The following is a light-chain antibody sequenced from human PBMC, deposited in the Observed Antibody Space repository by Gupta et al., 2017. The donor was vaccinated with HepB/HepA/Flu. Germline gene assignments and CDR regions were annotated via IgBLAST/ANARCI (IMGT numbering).Light chain of an antibody. J-gene: IGLJ3*02. CDR2: GNT. CDR1: SSNIGAYYD. V-gene: IGLV1-40*01. Sequence: SVLTQPPSVSGAPGQRATSSCTGNSSNIGAYYDVHWYQQLPGKAPKLVINGNTNRPSGVSDRFSAARSGTSASLAITGLQTEDEADYYCQSFDRSLSGAVFGGGTKVTVL. CDR3: QSFDRSLSGAV.